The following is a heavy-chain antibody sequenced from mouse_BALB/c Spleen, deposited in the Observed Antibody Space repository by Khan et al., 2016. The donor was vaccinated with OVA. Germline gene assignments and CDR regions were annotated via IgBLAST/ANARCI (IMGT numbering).Heavy chain of an antibody. CDR3: ARGYYGDPFAY. J-gene: IGHJ3*01. Sequence: EVELVESGGGLVKPGGSLKLSCAASGFTFSDYYMYWVRQTPEKRLEWVATISDGGTYTYYPDSVKGRFTISRDDAKNNLYLQMSSLKSEDTAMYYCARGYYGDPFAYWGQGTLLTFSA. D-gene: IGHD2-13*01. V-gene: IGHV5-4*02. CDR1: GFTFSDYY. CDR2: ISDGGTYT.